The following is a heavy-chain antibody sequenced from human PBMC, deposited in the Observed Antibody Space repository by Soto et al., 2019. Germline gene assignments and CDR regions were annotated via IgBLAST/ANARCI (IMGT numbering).Heavy chain of an antibody. J-gene: IGHJ4*02. D-gene: IGHD3-10*01. V-gene: IGHV3-74*01. Sequence: EVQLVESGGGLVQPGGSLRLSCAASGFTFSSYWIHWVLQAPGEGLVWVSRINGDGLTTNYADSVKGRFASSRDNRKNTLYLQMNSLGAEDTAVYYCARGASGAFYLDSWGQGTLVTVSS. CDR3: ARGASGAFYLDS. CDR1: GFTFSSYW. CDR2: INGDGLTT.